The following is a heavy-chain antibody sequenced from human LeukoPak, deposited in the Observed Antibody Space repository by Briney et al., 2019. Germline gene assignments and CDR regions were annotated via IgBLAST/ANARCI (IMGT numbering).Heavy chain of an antibody. Sequence: SETLSLTCSVSNASIISSSYYWGWIRQPPGKGLEWIGSIYYRGRTYYNPSLKIRVTISADTSKNQFSLNLNSVTASDTAVYYCARQKILDDNYDSSGYYVDQWGQGVLVTVAS. CDR1: NASIISSSYY. D-gene: IGHD3-22*01. J-gene: IGHJ4*02. V-gene: IGHV4-39*01. CDR2: IYYRGRT. CDR3: ARQKILDDNYDSSGYYVDQ.